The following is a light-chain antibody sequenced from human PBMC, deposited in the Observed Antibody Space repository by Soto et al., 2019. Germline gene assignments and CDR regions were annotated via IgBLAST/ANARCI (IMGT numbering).Light chain of an antibody. V-gene: IGKV1-39*01. J-gene: IGKJ1*01. CDR3: PQTYSTPPT. Sequence: DIQMTQSASSLSASLGDRVSIPCRASQNIRDFLNWYQQKPGKAPELLIFSAYSLQSGVPSRFSGSGSGTDFTLTIGSLQREYFASYFCPQTYSTPPTCGQGTRVEI. CDR2: SAY. CDR1: QNIRDF.